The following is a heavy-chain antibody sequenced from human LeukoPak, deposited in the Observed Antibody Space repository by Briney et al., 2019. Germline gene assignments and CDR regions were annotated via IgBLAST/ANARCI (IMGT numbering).Heavy chain of an antibody. CDR2: MKRNADGATK. Sequence: GGSLRLSCAASGFTFSNAWMNWVRQAPGKGLEGVALMKRNADGATKEYAAPVKGRFSISRDASQNTLSLQMESLKTEDTGVYFCTTGYASPSHDGYWGQGTLVTVSS. J-gene: IGHJ4*02. V-gene: IGHV3-15*01. CDR3: TTGYASPSHDGY. CDR1: GFTFSNAW. D-gene: IGHD6-6*01.